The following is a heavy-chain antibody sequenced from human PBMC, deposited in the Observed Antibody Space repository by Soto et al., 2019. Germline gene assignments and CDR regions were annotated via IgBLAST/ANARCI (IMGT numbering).Heavy chain of an antibody. V-gene: IGHV3-33*01. CDR1: GFTFSSYG. CDR2: IWYDGSNK. D-gene: IGHD2-15*01. Sequence: QVQLVESGGGVVQPGRSLRLSCAASGFTFSSYGMHWVRQAPGKGLEWVAVIWYDGSNKYYADSVKGRFTISRDNSKNTLYLQMHSLRAEDTAVYYCARDAGYCSGGSCYPIYSFDYWGQGTLVTVSS. J-gene: IGHJ4*02. CDR3: ARDAGYCSGGSCYPIYSFDY.